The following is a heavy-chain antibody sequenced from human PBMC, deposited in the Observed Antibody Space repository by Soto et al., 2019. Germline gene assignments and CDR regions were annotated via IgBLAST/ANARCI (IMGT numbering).Heavy chain of an antibody. Sequence: EVQLVESGGGLVKPGGSLRLSCTASGFIFSNALMSWVRQAPGKGLEWVGRIKSKYDDGTTDYAAPVKCRFTISRDDSQNSLYLQMSSLKTEDTAVYYCVGWPSGHWGHGTLVTVSS. CDR2: IKSKYDDGTT. CDR1: GFIFSNAL. CDR3: VGWPSGH. J-gene: IGHJ4*01. D-gene: IGHD3-10*01. V-gene: IGHV3-15*01.